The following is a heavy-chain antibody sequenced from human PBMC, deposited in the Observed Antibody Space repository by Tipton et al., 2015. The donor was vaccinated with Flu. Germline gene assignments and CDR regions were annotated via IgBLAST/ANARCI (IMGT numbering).Heavy chain of an antibody. CDR1: GFTFSTYW. J-gene: IGHJ4*02. CDR2: VGGGGGPK. V-gene: IGHV3-23*01. CDR3: AKVIPELVAGLDS. Sequence: SLRLSCAASGFTFSTYWMSWVRQAPGQGLEWVASVGGGGGPKYFADSVKGRFTISRDFSKNTLYLQMNSLRAEDTAIYYCAKVIPELVAGLDSWGQGTLVTVSS. D-gene: IGHD6-19*01.